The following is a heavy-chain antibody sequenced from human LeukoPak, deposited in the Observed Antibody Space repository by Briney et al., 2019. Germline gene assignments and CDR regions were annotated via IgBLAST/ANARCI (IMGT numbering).Heavy chain of an antibody. V-gene: IGHV4-59*01. Sequence: SETLSLTCTVSGGSISSYYWSWIRQPPGKGLEWIGYIYCSGSTNYNPSLKSRVTISVDTSKNQFSLKLSSVTTADTAVYYCARVPDGGIFDYWGQGTLVTVSS. CDR1: GGSISSYY. D-gene: IGHD4-23*01. CDR2: IYCSGST. J-gene: IGHJ4*02. CDR3: ARVPDGGIFDY.